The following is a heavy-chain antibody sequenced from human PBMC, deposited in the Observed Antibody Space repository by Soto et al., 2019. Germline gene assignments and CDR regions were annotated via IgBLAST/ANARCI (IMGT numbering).Heavy chain of an antibody. Sequence: SETLSLTCAVYGGSFSGYDWSWIRQPPGKGLEWIGEINHSGSTNYNPSLKSRVTISVDTSKNQFSLKLSSVTAADTAVYYCARGARTTYCSSTSCYLNWFDPWGQGTLVTVSS. D-gene: IGHD2-2*01. CDR1: GGSFSGYD. CDR2: INHSGST. V-gene: IGHV4-34*01. CDR3: ARGARTTYCSSTSCYLNWFDP. J-gene: IGHJ5*02.